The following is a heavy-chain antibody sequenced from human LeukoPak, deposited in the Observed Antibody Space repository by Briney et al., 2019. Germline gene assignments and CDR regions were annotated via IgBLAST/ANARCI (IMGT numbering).Heavy chain of an antibody. CDR3: ARNIAGDFWSGPPNWFDP. D-gene: IGHD3-3*01. Sequence: SETLSLTCTVSGGSISSSSYYWGWIRQPPGKGLEWIGSIYYSGRTYYNPSLKSRVTISVDTSKNQFSLKLSSVTAADTAVYYCARNIAGDFWSGPPNWFDPWGQGTLVTVSS. V-gene: IGHV4-39*01. CDR1: GGSISSSSYY. J-gene: IGHJ5*02. CDR2: IYYSGRT.